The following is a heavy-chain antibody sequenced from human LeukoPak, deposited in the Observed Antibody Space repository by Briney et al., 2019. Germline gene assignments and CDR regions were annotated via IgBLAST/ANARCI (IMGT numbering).Heavy chain of an antibody. D-gene: IGHD1-26*01. J-gene: IGHJ4*02. Sequence: GGSLRLSCVASGLTFDDYGMSWVRQAPGKGLEWVSGINWNGGTTTYAASVKGRFTISRDHAKNSLYLQMNSLRVEDTAFYYCARNSGANVYTYSFQYWGRGTLVTVSS. CDR2: INWNGGTT. CDR1: GLTFDDYG. CDR3: ARNSGANVYTYSFQY. V-gene: IGHV3-20*04.